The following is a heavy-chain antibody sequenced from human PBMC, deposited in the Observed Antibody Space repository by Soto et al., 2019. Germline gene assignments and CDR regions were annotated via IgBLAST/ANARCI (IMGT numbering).Heavy chain of an antibody. CDR3: ARMNYYDTSGYPFDY. V-gene: IGHV4-59*01. J-gene: IGHJ4*02. Sequence: PSETLSLTCTVSGDSLSSYYWSWIRQPPGKGLEWIGYIYFRGTTNYNPSLKSRVTMSADTSKNQFSLKLNSVTAADTAVYYCARMNYYDTSGYPFDYWGQGMMVTVSS. CDR2: IYFRGTT. CDR1: GDSLSSYY. D-gene: IGHD3-22*01.